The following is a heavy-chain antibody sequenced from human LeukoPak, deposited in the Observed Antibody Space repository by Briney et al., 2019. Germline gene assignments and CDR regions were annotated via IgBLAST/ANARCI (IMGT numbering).Heavy chain of an antibody. J-gene: IGHJ4*02. V-gene: IGHV3-30*04. CDR2: IAYDGDNK. CDR1: GFTFSDYS. Sequence: GGSLRLSCAASGFTFSDYSMHWVRQTPGKGLEWVALIAYDGDNKYYADSVKGRFTISRDNSKNTLFLQMNSLRAEDTAVYYCARGGQYDTSGYYPTDYWGQGTLVTVSS. CDR3: ARGGQYDTSGYYPTDY. D-gene: IGHD3-22*01.